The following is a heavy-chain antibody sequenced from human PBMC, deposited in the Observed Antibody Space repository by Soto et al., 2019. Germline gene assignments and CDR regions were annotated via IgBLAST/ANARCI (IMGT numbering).Heavy chain of an antibody. CDR1: GFTFSNSD. V-gene: IGHV3-35*01. Sequence: GESLKISCAASGFTFSNSDMNWVRQAPGKGLEWVSGVSWNGSRTHYADSVKGRFIISRDNSRNFLYQQMNSLRPEDMAVYYCVRNYCSGGSCYLYGMDVWGQGTTVTVSS. CDR2: VSWNGSRT. J-gene: IGHJ6*02. D-gene: IGHD2-15*01. CDR3: VRNYCSGGSCYLYGMDV.